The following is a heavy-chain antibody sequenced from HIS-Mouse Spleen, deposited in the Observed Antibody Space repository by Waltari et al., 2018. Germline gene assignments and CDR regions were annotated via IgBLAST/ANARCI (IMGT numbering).Heavy chain of an antibody. D-gene: IGHD6-13*01. CDR3: AREIPYSSSWYDWYFDL. J-gene: IGHJ2*01. Sequence: QLQLQESGPGLVKPSETLSLTCTVSGGSISSSSYYWGWIHQPPGKGLELIGSIYYSGSTYYNPSLKSRVTISVDTSKNQFSLKLSSVTAADTAVYYCAREIPYSSSWYDWYFDLWGRGTLVTVSS. CDR2: IYYSGST. CDR1: GGSISSSSYY. V-gene: IGHV4-39*07.